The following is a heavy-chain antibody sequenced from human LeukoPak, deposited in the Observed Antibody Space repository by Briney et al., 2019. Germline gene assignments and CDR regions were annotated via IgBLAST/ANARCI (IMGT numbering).Heavy chain of an antibody. CDR3: ASVLRYFDWLTHYYYCYYMDV. CDR1: GGSISSSSYY. CDR2: IYYSGST. V-gene: IGHV4-39*07. J-gene: IGHJ6*03. Sequence: PSETLSLTCTVSGGSISSSSYYWGWIRQPRGKGLEWIGSIYYSGSTYYNPSLKSRVTISVDTSKNQFSLKLSSVTAADTAVYYCASVLRYFDWLTHYYYCYYMDVWGKGTTVTVSS. D-gene: IGHD3-9*01.